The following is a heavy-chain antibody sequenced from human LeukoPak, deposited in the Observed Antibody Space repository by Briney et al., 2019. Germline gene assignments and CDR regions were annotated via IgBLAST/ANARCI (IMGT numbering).Heavy chain of an antibody. CDR2: ISGSGGST. CDR1: GYTLTELS. Sequence: SCKVSGYTLTELSMHWVRQAPGKGLEWVSAISGSGGSTYYADSVKGRFTISRDNSKNTLYLQMNSLRAEDTAVYYCAKVGRKYQLLYYFDYWGQGTLVTVSS. CDR3: AKVGRKYQLLYYFDY. V-gene: IGHV3-23*01. D-gene: IGHD2-2*01. J-gene: IGHJ4*02.